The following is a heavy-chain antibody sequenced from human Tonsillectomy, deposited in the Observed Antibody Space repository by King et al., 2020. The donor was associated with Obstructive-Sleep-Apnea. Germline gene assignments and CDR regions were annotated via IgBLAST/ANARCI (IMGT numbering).Heavy chain of an antibody. D-gene: IGHD3-22*01. V-gene: IGHV4-59*01. J-gene: IGHJ4*02. CDR3: ARTPSKGSSGYWV. CDR1: GGSISSYY. CDR2: IYYSGST. Sequence: VQLQESGPGLVKPSETLSLTCTVSGGSISSYYWSWIRQPPGKGLEWIGYIYYSGSTNYNPSLKSRVNIFVDTSKNRFSLKLSSVTAADTAVYYCARTPSKGSSGYWVWGQGTLVTVSS.